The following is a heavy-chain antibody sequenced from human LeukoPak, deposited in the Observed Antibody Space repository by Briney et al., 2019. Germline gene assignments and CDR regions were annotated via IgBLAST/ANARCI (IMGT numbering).Heavy chain of an antibody. CDR3: AKAVYGDFPHGMDV. CDR1: GFTFGSYA. V-gene: IGHV3-23*01. J-gene: IGHJ6*02. CDR2: ISGSGGST. Sequence: GGSLRLSCAASGFTFGSYAMSWVRQAPGKGLEWVSAISGSGGSTYYADSVKGRFTISRDNSKNTLYLQMNSLRAEDTAVYYCAKAVYGDFPHGMDVWGQGTTVTVSS. D-gene: IGHD4-17*01.